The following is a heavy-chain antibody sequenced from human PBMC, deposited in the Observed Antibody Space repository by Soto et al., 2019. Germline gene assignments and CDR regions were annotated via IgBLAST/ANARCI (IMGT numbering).Heavy chain of an antibody. V-gene: IGHV4-39*01. CDR2: IYYSGST. D-gene: IGHD3-3*01. CDR3: ARLSRRLMEWLLLGEHQEDVVY. Sequence: QLQLQESGPGLVKPSETLSLTCTVSGGSISSSSYYWGWIRQPPGKGLEWIGSIYYSGSTYYNPSLKSRVTISVDTSKNQFSLKLSSVTAADTAVYYCARLSRRLMEWLLLGEHQEDVVYWGQGTLVTVSS. J-gene: IGHJ4*02. CDR1: GGSISSSSYY.